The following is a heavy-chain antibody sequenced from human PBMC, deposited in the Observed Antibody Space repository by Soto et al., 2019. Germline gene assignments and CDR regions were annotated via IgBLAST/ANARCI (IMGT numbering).Heavy chain of an antibody. CDR3: ARDRAGWNDRFYYYRIDV. V-gene: IGHV3-11*01. CDR2: ISSGGSTI. Sequence: GSRRLSCAASGFTFSDYYMSWIRQAPWKGLEWVSYISSGGSTIYYADSVKGRFTISRDNAKNSLYLQMNSLRAEGTAVYYCARDRAGWNDRFYYYRIDVGGQGTTVAV. CDR1: GFTFSDYY. J-gene: IGHJ6*01. D-gene: IGHD1-1*01.